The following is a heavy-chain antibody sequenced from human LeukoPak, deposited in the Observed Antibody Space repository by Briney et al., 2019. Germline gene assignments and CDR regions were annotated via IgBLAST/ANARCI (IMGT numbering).Heavy chain of an antibody. CDR3: ARDGGDYAKYFDY. Sequence: GGSLRLSCAASGFTFSSYGMHWVRQAPGKGLEWVAVISYDGSNKYYADSVKGRFTISRDNSKNTLYLQMNSLRAEDTAVYYCARDGGDYAKYFDYWGQGTLVSVSS. D-gene: IGHD4-17*01. V-gene: IGHV3-30*03. CDR2: ISYDGSNK. CDR1: GFTFSSYG. J-gene: IGHJ4*02.